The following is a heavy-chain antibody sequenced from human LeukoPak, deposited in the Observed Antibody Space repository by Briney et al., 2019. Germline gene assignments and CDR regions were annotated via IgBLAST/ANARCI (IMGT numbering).Heavy chain of an antibody. CDR2: ISSSSSTI. Sequence: GGSLRLSCAASGFTFSSYSMNWVRQAPGKGLEWVSYISSSSSTIYYADSVKGRFTISRDNAKNSLYLQMNSLRAEDTAVYYCARDPYGSGSYYTYWGQGTLVTVSP. V-gene: IGHV3-48*01. D-gene: IGHD3-10*01. J-gene: IGHJ4*02. CDR3: ARDPYGSGSYYTY. CDR1: GFTFSSYS.